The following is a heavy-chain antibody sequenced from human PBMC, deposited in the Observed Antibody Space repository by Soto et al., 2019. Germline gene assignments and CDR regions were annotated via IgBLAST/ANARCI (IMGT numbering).Heavy chain of an antibody. V-gene: IGHV3-11*01. CDR2: ISKSGATM. D-gene: IGHD3-3*02. CDR3: VRGPHLGAWVDCFDV. CDR1: GFTFGDHY. Sequence: GPLRLYCATSGFTFGDHYMGWIRQAPEKGLEWISYISKSGATMRYADSVKGRFTISRDNARNSLHLQMSSLRAEDTAIYYCVRGPHLGAWVDCFDVWGQRIVVTVSS. J-gene: IGHJ4*02.